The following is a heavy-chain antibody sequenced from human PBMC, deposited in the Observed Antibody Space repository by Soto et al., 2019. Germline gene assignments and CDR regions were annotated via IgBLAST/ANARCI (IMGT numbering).Heavy chain of an antibody. D-gene: IGHD6-6*01. CDR3: AKDIGGYSRSLDY. J-gene: IGHJ4*02. Sequence: EVQLVESGGGLVQPGRSLRLSCAASGFTFDDYAMHWVRQAPGKCLEWVSGISWNSGSIGYADSVKGRFTISRDNAKNSLYLQMNSLRAEDTALYYCAKDIGGYSRSLDYWGQGTLVTVSS. CDR1: GFTFDDYA. V-gene: IGHV3-9*01. CDR2: ISWNSGSI.